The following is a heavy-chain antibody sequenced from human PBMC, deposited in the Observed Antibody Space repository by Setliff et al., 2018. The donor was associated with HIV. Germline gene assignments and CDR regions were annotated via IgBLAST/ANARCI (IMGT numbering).Heavy chain of an antibody. D-gene: IGHD3-10*01. J-gene: IGHJ4*02. Sequence: SETLSLTCAFYGESSNDYYWNWIRQPPGKGLEWIGYIYYSGSTNYNPSLKSRVTISVDTSKNQFSLKLSSVTAADTAVYYCASSGGLGSYFLYWGQGTLVTVSS. CDR1: GESSNDYY. CDR3: ASSGGLGSYFLY. V-gene: IGHV4-59*01. CDR2: IYYSGST.